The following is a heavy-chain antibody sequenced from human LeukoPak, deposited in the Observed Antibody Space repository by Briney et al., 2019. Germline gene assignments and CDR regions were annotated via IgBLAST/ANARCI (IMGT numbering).Heavy chain of an antibody. CDR2: INTYNGNR. V-gene: IGHV1-18*01. D-gene: IGHD6-13*01. J-gene: IGHJ4*02. Sequence: SVKVSCKASGYTFTNYAITWVRLAPGQGLEWMGWINTYNGNRNYAQKIQGRVTMTRDTSISTAYMELSRLRSDDTAVYYCARDRPPQLVRPFDYWGQGTLVTVSS. CDR3: ARDRPPQLVRPFDY. CDR1: GYTFTNYA.